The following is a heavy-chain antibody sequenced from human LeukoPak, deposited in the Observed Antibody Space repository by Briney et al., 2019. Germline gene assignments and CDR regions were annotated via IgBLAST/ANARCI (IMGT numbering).Heavy chain of an antibody. V-gene: IGHV4-59*01. Sequence: SETLSLTCTVSGGSISSYYWSWIRQPPGKGLEWIGYIYYSGSTNYNPSLKSRVTISVDTSKNQFSLELSSVTAADTAVYYCARDRLIAAAGRGYAFDIWGQGTMVTVSS. CDR1: GGSISSYY. CDR2: IYYSGST. CDR3: ARDRLIAAAGRGYAFDI. D-gene: IGHD6-13*01. J-gene: IGHJ3*02.